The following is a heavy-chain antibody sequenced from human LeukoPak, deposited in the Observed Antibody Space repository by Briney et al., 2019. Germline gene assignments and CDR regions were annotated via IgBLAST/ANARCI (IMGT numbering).Heavy chain of an antibody. CDR3: ARDGGRITSFDY. CDR2: IYHSGST. Sequence: SETLSPTCTVSGGSISSGGYYWSWIRQPPGKGLEWIGYIYHSGSTYYNPSLKSRVTISVDRSKNQFSLKLSSVTAADTAVYYCARDGGRITSFDYWGQGTLVTVSS. J-gene: IGHJ4*02. CDR1: GGSISSGGYY. V-gene: IGHV4-30-2*01. D-gene: IGHD3-3*01.